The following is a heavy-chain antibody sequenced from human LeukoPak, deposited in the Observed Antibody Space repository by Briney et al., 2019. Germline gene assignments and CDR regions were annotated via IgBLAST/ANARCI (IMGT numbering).Heavy chain of an antibody. V-gene: IGHV4-34*01. CDR2: INHSGST. D-gene: IGHD6-19*01. J-gene: IGHJ5*02. CDR3: ARALAGRGGIDP. Sequence: PSETLSLTCGVYGGSFSNYYWSCIRQSPGKGREWIGEINHSGSTNSDPFLKSRVTMSVDTSKTQFSLKLSSVTAADTAVYYCARALAGRGGIDPWGQGTLVTVSS. CDR1: GGSFSNYY.